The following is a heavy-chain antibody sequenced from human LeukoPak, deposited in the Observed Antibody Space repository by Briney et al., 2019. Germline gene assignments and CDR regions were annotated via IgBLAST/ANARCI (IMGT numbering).Heavy chain of an antibody. CDR3: ARDRVDMTTVMVY. J-gene: IGHJ4*02. CDR1: GFTVSSNY. Sequence: GGSLRLSCAASGFTVSSNYMSWVRQAPGKGLERVSVIYSGGSTYYADSVKGRFTISRDNSKNTLYLQMNSLRAEDTAVYYCARDRVDMTTVMVYWGQGTLVTVSS. D-gene: IGHD4-17*01. CDR2: IYSGGST. V-gene: IGHV3-53*01.